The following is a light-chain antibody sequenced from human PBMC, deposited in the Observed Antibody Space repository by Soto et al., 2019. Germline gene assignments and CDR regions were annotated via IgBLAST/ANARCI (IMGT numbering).Light chain of an antibody. V-gene: IGKV3D-20*02. Sequence: DIVLTQSPGTLSLSPGERATLSCRASQIISSNYLGWYQQRPGQAPRLLIYDASNRATGIPARFSGSVSGTDFTLTISSLEPEDFAVYYCQQRSNWRWLTFGGGTKVDI. J-gene: IGKJ4*01. CDR2: DAS. CDR1: QIISSNY. CDR3: QQRSNWRWLT.